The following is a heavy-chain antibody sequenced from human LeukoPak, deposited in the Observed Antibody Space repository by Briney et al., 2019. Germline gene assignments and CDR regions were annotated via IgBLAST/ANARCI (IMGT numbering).Heavy chain of an antibody. D-gene: IGHD3-10*01. CDR3: AKWGAQSGSYRVVDC. CDR2: INGDGGST. Sequence: GGSPRLSCAASGITFRSYAMSWVRQARGKGLEWVSAINGDGGSTYYADSVKGRFTISRDNSNNTLFLQMNSLRVEDTAVYYCAKWGAQSGSYRVVDCWGRGTLVTVSS. J-gene: IGHJ4*02. V-gene: IGHV3-23*01. CDR1: GITFRSYA.